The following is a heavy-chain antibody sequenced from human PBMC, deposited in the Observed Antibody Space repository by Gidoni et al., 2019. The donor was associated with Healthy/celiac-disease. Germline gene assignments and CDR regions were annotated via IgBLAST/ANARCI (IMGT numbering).Heavy chain of an antibody. CDR1: GFTFSSYW. CDR3: ARAAYYYGSGSHTLDY. J-gene: IGHJ4*02. V-gene: IGHV3-74*01. D-gene: IGHD3-10*01. Sequence: EVQLVESGGGLVQPGGSLRLSCAASGFTFSSYWKHWVRQAPGQGLVWVSRINSDGSSTSYADSVKGRFTISRDNAKNTLYLQMNSLRAEDTAVYYCARAAYYYGSGSHTLDYWGQGTLVTVSS. CDR2: INSDGSST.